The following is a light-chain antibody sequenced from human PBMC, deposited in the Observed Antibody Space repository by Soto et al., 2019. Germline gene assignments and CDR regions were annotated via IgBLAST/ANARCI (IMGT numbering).Light chain of an antibody. CDR3: QQSYSTPPT. J-gene: IGKJ4*01. CDR2: AAS. Sequence: TQSPSSLSASMGDRVTITCQASQDISNYLNWYQQKPGKAPKLLIYAASSLQSGVPSRFSGSGSGTDFTLTISSLQPEDFATYYCQQSYSTPPTFGGGTKVDIK. V-gene: IGKV1-39*01. CDR1: QDISNY.